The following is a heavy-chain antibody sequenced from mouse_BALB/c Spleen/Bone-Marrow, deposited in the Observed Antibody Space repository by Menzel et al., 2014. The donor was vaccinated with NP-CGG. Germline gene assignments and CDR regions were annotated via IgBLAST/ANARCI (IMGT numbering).Heavy chain of an antibody. V-gene: IGHV1S56*01. Sequence: QVQLQQPGPELVKPGASVKMSCKASGYTFTSYYIHWVKQRPGQGLEWIGWIYPGDASSKYNEKFKGKTTLTADKSSSTAYMLLSSLTSEDSAIYFCARNGYFFDYWGQGTTLTVSS. CDR3: ARNGYFFDY. CDR1: GYTFTSYY. J-gene: IGHJ2*01. CDR2: IYPGDASS. D-gene: IGHD2-2*01.